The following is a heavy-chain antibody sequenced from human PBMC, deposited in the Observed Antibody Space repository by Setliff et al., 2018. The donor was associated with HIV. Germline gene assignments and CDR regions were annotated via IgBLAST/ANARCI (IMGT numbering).Heavy chain of an antibody. CDR1: GYNFKEHH. Sequence: SVKVSCKTSGYNFKEHHVNWVRQAPGQGLEWMGQINPMLGTRNYAQKFQGRVTVTADISTSTAYMELRSLRSDDTAVYYCARDKPGELWYLDSWGQGTLVTVSS. J-gene: IGHJ4*02. CDR3: ARDKPGELWYLDS. V-gene: IGHV1-69*08. CDR2: INPMLGTR. D-gene: IGHD1-26*01.